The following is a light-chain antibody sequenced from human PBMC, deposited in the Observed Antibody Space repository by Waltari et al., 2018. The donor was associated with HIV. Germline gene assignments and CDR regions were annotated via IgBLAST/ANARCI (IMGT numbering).Light chain of an antibody. CDR2: VNSDGSY. J-gene: IGLJ3*02. V-gene: IGLV4-69*01. CDR3: QTWDTGIRV. CDR1: SGYTAYA. Sequence: QLVLTQSASASASLGASVKLTCTLSSGYTAYAIAWHQQQVEKGPRYLMKVNSDGSYSRGDGIPDRFSGSSSEAERYLTISSLQSEDEADYYCQTWDTGIRVFGGGTKLTVL.